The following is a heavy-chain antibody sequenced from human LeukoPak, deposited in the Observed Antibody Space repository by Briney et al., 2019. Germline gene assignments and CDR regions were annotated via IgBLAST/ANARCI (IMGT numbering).Heavy chain of an antibody. CDR3: ARDGPWIQLWLPSRGYFDY. Sequence: GGSLRLSCAASGFTFSSYAMHWVRQAPGKGLEWVAVISYDGSNKYHADSVKGRFTISRDNSKNTLYLQMNSLRAEDTAVYYCARDGPWIQLWLPSRGYFDYWGQGTLVTVSS. CDR2: ISYDGSNK. D-gene: IGHD5-18*01. CDR1: GFTFSSYA. J-gene: IGHJ4*02. V-gene: IGHV3-30-3*01.